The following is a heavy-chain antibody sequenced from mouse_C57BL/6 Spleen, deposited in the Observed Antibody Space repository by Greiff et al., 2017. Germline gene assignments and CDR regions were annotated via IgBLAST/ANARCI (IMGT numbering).Heavy chain of an antibody. D-gene: IGHD2-1*01. CDR3: ASPLYGNYGAWFAY. J-gene: IGHJ3*01. Sequence: QVQLQQSGAELVKPGASVKISCKASGYAFSSYWMNWVKQRPGKGLEWIGQIYPGDGDTTYNGKFKGKATLTADKSSSTAYMQLSSLTSEDSAVYCCASPLYGNYGAWFAYWGQGTLVTVSA. V-gene: IGHV1-80*01. CDR2: IYPGDGDT. CDR1: GYAFSSYW.